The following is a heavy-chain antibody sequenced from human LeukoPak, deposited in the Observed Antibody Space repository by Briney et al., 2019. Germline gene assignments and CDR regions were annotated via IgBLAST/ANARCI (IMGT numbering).Heavy chain of an antibody. D-gene: IGHD3-16*02. CDR3: ARGLEGSIWGSYRYRYYFDY. CDR2: INHSGST. Sequence: SETLSLTCAVYGGSFSVYYWSWIRQPPGKGLEWIGEINHSGSTNYNPSLKSRVTISVDTSKNQFSLKLSSVTAADTAVYYCARGLEGSIWGSYRYRYYFDYWGQGTLVTVSS. CDR1: GGSFSVYY. J-gene: IGHJ4*02. V-gene: IGHV4-34*01.